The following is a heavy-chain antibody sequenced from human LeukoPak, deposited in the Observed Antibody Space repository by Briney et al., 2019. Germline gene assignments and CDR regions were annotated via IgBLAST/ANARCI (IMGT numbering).Heavy chain of an antibody. CDR2: IKQDGIEN. CDR3: ARGYSKDY. J-gene: IGHJ4*02. V-gene: IGHV3-7*03. CDR1: GFSLSTYW. Sequence: PGGSLRLSCAASGFSLSTYWMRWVRQAPGKGLEWVADIKQDGIENYYVDSVKGRFTISRDNAKNSLYLQMNSLRVEDTAVYYCARGYSKDYWGQGTLVTVSS. D-gene: IGHD4-4*01.